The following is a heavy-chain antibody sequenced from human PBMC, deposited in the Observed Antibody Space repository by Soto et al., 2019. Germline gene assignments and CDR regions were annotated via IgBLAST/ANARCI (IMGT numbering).Heavy chain of an antibody. CDR2: IYYTGST. Sequence: SETRSLTCTVSGVSINSDNYYWTWIRQHPGKGLEWIGYIYYTGSTYYNPSLKSPLTISVDTSKNQFSLKLTSVTAADTAVYYCAADTVTTIALDYWGQGTLVTVSS. J-gene: IGHJ4*02. V-gene: IGHV4-31*01. D-gene: IGHD4-17*01. CDR3: AADTVTTIALDY. CDR1: GVSINSDNYY.